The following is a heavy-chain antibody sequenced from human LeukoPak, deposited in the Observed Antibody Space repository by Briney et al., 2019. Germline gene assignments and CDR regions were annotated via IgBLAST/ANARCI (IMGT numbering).Heavy chain of an antibody. D-gene: IGHD3-10*01. CDR3: ARIARLLWFGEPSSGYMDV. V-gene: IGHV4-39*07. CDR1: GGSISLSYYY. Sequence: SETLSLTCSVSGGSISLSYYYWGWIRQPPGKALEWIGSVYYSGTTSYNPSLKSRVTISVDTSKNQFSLKLSSVTAADTAVYYCARIARLLWFGEPSSGYMDVWGKGATVTISS. J-gene: IGHJ6*03. CDR2: VYYSGTT.